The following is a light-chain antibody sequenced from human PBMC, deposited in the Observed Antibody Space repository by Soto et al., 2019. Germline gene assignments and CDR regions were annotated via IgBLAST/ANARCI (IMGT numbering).Light chain of an antibody. CDR3: QQYYTTPPRT. V-gene: IGKV4-1*01. Sequence: DIVMTQSPDSLAVSLGERATINCKSSQSILYSSNNRNYLAWYQQKPGQPPKLLIYWASTRESGVPDRLSGSGSGTDVTLAIRSRPAEDVAVHFCQQYYTTPPRTFGQGTKLEI. CDR2: WAS. CDR1: QSILYSSNNRNY. J-gene: IGKJ2*02.